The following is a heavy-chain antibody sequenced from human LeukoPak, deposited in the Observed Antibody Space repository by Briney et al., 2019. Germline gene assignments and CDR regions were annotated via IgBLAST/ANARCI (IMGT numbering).Heavy chain of an antibody. CDR1: GGSISSGDYS. Sequence: SQTLSLTGAVSGGSISSGDYSWSWIRQPPGKGLEWIGYIYHTGSTNYSPSLKSRVTISVDRSKNQFSLKLSSVTAADTAVYYCARGSNYDNYFDYWGQGTLVTVSS. J-gene: IGHJ4*02. V-gene: IGHV4-30-2*01. CDR3: ARGSNYDNYFDY. D-gene: IGHD4-11*01. CDR2: IYHTGST.